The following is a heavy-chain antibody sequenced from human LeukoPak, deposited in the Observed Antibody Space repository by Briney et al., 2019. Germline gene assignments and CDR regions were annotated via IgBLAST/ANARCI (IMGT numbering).Heavy chain of an antibody. CDR2: INPNSGGT. CDR1: GYTFTGYY. CDR3: ARRGWGYYDSSGYLGY. J-gene: IGHJ4*02. V-gene: IGHV1-2*02. D-gene: IGHD3-22*01. Sequence: ASVKVFFKASGYTFTGYYMHWVRPAPGQGLEWMGWINPNSGGTNYAQKFQGRVTMTRDTSISTAYMELSRLRSDDTAVYYCARRGWGYYDSSGYLGYWGQGTLVTVSS.